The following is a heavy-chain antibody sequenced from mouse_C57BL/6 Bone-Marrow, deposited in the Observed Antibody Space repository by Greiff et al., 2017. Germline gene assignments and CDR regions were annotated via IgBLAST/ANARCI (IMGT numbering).Heavy chain of an antibody. V-gene: IGHV2-9*01. CDR3: HYYGSSYGFYYAMDD. J-gene: IGHJ4*01. CDR1: GFSLTSYG. Sequence: QVQLKESGPGLVAPSQSLSITCTVSGFSLTSYGVAWVRQPPGKGLEWLGVIWGGGSTNYNSALMSRLSISKDNSKSQVFLKMNSLQTDDTAMYYCHYYGSSYGFYYAMDDWGQGTSGTVSS. CDR2: IWGGGST. D-gene: IGHD1-1*01.